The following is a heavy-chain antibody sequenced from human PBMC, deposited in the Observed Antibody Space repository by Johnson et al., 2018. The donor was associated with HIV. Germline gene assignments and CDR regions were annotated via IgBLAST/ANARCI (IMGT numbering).Heavy chain of an antibody. Sequence: QVQLVESGGGLVKPGGSLRLSCAASGFTFSDYYMSWIRQAPGKGLEWVAFIRYDGSNKYYADSVKGRFTISRDNSKNTLYLQMNSLRAEDTAVYYCAKDPGDCSSTSCYAFDIWGLGTMVTVSS. CDR3: AKDPGDCSSTSCYAFDI. CDR1: GFTFSDYY. J-gene: IGHJ3*02. D-gene: IGHD2-2*01. CDR2: IRYDGSNK. V-gene: IGHV3-30*02.